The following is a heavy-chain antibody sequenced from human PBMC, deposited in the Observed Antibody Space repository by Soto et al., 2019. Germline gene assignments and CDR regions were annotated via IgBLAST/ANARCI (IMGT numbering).Heavy chain of an antibody. CDR1: GYTVTGYY. Sequence: ASVKISCSAAGYTVTGYYMHWGRQAPGQGREGMIWINPNSGGTNYAQKFQGRVTMTRDTSIRTAYMDLSRLRYDDTDVYYGARPAYYYDSSGYLPHWGQGTLVTVSS. D-gene: IGHD3-22*01. J-gene: IGHJ4*02. CDR3: ARPAYYYDSSGYLPH. CDR2: INPNSGGT. V-gene: IGHV1-2*02.